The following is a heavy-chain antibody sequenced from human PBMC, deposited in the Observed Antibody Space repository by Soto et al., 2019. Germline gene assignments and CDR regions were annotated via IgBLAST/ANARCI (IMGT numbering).Heavy chain of an antibody. J-gene: IGHJ3*01. CDR1: GFTFDYYW. CDR3: ARGDRGGFDL. D-gene: IGHD3-10*01. CDR2: VHSDGTTT. V-gene: IGHV3-74*01. Sequence: EVQLVESGGGLVQPGESMRLSCAASGFTFDYYWMHWVRQAPGKGLVWVSRVHSDGTTTTYADSVKGRFTISRDNARNTVSLQMSSLRAEDTAIYYCARGDRGGFDLWGHGTVVTVSS.